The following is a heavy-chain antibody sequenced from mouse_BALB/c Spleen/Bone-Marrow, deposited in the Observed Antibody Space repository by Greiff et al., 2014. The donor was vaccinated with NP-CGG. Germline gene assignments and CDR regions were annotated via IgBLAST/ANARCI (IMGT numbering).Heavy chain of an antibody. CDR2: INPYNDGT. V-gene: IGHV1-14*01. J-gene: IGHJ2*01. D-gene: IGHD2-14*01. Sequence: ESGYTFTSYVMHWVKQKPGQGLEWIGYINPYNDGTKYNEKFKGMATLTSERSSSTAYMELSSLTSEDSAVYYCAKGGNYRYDFDYWGQGTTLTVSS. CDR1: GYTFTSYV. CDR3: AKGGNYRYDFDY.